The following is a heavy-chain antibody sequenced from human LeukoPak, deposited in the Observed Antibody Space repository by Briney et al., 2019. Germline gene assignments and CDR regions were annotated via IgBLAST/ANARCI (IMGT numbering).Heavy chain of an antibody. V-gene: IGHV4-39*01. CDR3: ASEADYDSSGYYP. J-gene: IGHJ5*02. CDR1: GGSISSSSYY. D-gene: IGHD3-22*01. Sequence: SETLSLTCTVSGGSISSSSYYWGWIRQPPGKGLEWIGSIYYSGSTYYNPSLKSRVTTSVDTSKNQFSLKLSSVTAADTAVYYCASEADYDSSGYYPWGQGTLVTVSS. CDR2: IYYSGST.